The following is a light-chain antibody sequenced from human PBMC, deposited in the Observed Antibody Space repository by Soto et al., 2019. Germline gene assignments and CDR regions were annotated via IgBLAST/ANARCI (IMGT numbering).Light chain of an antibody. CDR2: AAS. CDR3: QQDYNYPLT. CDR1: QGIRND. Sequence: AIQMAQSPSSLSASVGDGVTITCRASQGIRNDLGWYQQKPGKAPKLLIYAASSLQSGVPSRFSGSGSGTDFTLTISSLQPEDFATYYCQQDYNYPLTFGGGTKVDIK. J-gene: IGKJ4*01. V-gene: IGKV1-6*01.